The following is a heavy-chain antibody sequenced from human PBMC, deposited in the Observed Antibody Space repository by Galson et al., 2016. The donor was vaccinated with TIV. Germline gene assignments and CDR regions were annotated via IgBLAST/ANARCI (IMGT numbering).Heavy chain of an antibody. Sequence: LRLSCAAPRFIFSNYAMNWVRQAPGKGLEWVSGISGSGDNTYYADSVKGRFTISRDNSKNTVYLQMNSLRAEDTAVYYCAKEETGDAYDIWGQGTMVTVSS. CDR2: ISGSGDNT. J-gene: IGHJ3*02. V-gene: IGHV3-23*01. CDR1: RFIFSNYA. CDR3: AKEETGDAYDI. D-gene: IGHD7-27*01.